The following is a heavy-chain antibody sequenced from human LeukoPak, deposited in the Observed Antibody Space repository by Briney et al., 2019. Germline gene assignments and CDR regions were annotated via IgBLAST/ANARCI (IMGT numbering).Heavy chain of an antibody. J-gene: IGHJ4*02. CDR1: GDSINSNY. Sequence: SETLSLTCSVSGDSINSNYWSWMRQPPGKGLEWIGYNYYGGSTNYNPSLKSRVSMSVDTSKNQFSLNLSSVTAADTAVYYCARLLAGCPGGRCRAHFDYWGQGTLVTVSS. CDR3: ARLLAGCPGGRCRAHFDY. D-gene: IGHD2-15*01. V-gene: IGHV4-59*01. CDR2: NYYGGST.